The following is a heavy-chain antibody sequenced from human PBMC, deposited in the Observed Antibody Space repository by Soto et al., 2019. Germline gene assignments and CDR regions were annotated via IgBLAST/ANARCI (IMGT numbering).Heavy chain of an antibody. J-gene: IGHJ6*02. CDR3: ARDRMRIAAPPPLSANPRRHYYGMDV. CDR2: ISAYNGNT. Sequence: ASVKVSCKASGYTFTSYGISWVRQAPGQGLEWMGWISAYNGNTNYAQKLQGRVTMTTDTSTSTAYMELRSLRSDDTAVYYCARDRMRIAAPPPLSANPRRHYYGMDVWGQGTTVTVSS. CDR1: GYTFTSYG. V-gene: IGHV1-18*04. D-gene: IGHD6-6*01.